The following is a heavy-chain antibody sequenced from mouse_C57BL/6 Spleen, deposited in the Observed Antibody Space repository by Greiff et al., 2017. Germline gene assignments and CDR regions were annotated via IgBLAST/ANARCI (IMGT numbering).Heavy chain of an antibody. CDR2: IYPGTGGT. J-gene: IGHJ4*01. CDR3: AREGYSPYAMDC. Sequence: QVQLQQPGAELVKPGASVKMSCKASGYSFTSYWITWVKQRPGQGLEWIGDIYPGTGGTNYNEKFKTKATLTVDTSSRTAYMQLSSLTSEDSAVYSFAREGYSPYAMDCWGQGTSVTVAT. D-gene: IGHD2-14*01. V-gene: IGHV1-55*01. CDR1: GYSFTSYW.